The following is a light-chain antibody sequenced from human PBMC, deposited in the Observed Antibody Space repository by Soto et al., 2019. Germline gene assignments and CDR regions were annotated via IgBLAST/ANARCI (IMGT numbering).Light chain of an antibody. V-gene: IGKV3-20*01. CDR3: QQYGDSPT. Sequence: EIVLTQSPGTLSLSPGERATLSCRASQSVRSSYLAWYQQKPGQAPRLLIYGASSRATGIPDRFSGSGSGTDFTLTSNRLEAEDLAVYYCQQYGDSPTFGGGTKVEIK. CDR2: GAS. CDR1: QSVRSSY. J-gene: IGKJ4*01.